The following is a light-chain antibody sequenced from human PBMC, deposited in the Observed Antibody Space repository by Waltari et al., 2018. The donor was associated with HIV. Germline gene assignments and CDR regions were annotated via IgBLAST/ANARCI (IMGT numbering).Light chain of an antibody. V-gene: IGLV3-19*01. Sequence: SSELTQDPAVSVALGQTVRITCQGDSLRNYFASWYQQKPGQAPVLVIDGKNNRPSGIPDRFSGSSSGNTVTLTITGSQAGDEADYYCNSRDSSGNHWVFGGGTKLTVL. J-gene: IGLJ3*02. CDR3: NSRDSSGNHWV. CDR1: SLRNYF. CDR2: GKN.